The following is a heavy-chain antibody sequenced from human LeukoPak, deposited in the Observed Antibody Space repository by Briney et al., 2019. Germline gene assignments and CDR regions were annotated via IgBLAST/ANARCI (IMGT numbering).Heavy chain of an antibody. CDR1: GGSFSDYY. D-gene: IGHD4-23*01. V-gene: IGHV4-34*09. CDR3: ARDPNGGAGWFDP. CDR2: INHSGST. J-gene: IGHJ5*02. Sequence: PSETLSLTCAVYGGSFSDYYWSWIRQTPGEGLQWIGGINHSGSTNYNPSLKSRVTISVDTSKNQFSLKLSSVTAADTAVYYCARDPNGGAGWFDPWGQGTLVTVSS.